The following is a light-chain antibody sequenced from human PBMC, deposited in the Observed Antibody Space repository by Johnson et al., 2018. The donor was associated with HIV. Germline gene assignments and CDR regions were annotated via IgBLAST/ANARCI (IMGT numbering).Light chain of an antibody. CDR2: ENT. J-gene: IGLJ1*01. V-gene: IGLV1-51*02. Sequence: SVLTQPPSVSAAPGQKVTISCSGSSSNIGNNYVSWYQQLPGTAPKLLIYENTKRPSGIPDRFSGSKSGTSATLVITGLQTGDEADYFCGTWARSLSGYVFGTGTMVTVL. CDR1: SSNIGNNY. CDR3: GTWARSLSGYV.